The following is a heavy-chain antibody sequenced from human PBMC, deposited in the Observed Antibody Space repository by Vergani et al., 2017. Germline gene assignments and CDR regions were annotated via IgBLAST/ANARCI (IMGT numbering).Heavy chain of an antibody. J-gene: IGHJ4*02. V-gene: IGHV3-15*01. D-gene: IGHD3-22*01. CDR3: ARDSNYYDSSGYWPWGGFDY. CDR1: GFTFSNAW. Sequence: EVQLVETGGGLIQPGGSLRLSCAASGFTFSNAWMSWVRQAPGKGLEWVGRIKSKTDGGTTDYAAPVKGRFTISRDDSKNTLYLQMNSLRAEDTAVYYCARDSNYYDSSGYWPWGGFDYWGQGTLVTVSS. CDR2: IKSKTDGGTT.